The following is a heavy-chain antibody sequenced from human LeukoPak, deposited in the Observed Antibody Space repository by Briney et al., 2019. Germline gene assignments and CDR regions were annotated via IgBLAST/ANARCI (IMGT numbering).Heavy chain of an antibody. Sequence: GGSLRLSCAASGFTFSSYSMNWVRQAPGKGLEWVSSISSSSSYIYYADSVKGRFTISRDNAKNSLYLQMNSLRAEDTAVYYCARGFRTGFWSGYCVYWGQGTLVTVSS. CDR2: ISSSSSYI. V-gene: IGHV3-21*01. J-gene: IGHJ4*02. D-gene: IGHD3-3*01. CDR3: ARGFRTGFWSGYCVY. CDR1: GFTFSSYS.